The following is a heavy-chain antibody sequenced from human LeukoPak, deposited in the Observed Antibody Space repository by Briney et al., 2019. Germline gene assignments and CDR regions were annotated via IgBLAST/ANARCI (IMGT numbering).Heavy chain of an antibody. V-gene: IGHV3-33*01. Sequence: GRPLRLSCAASVFTFSICGMHWVRQAPGKGLEGGAVIWYDGSNKYYADSVKGRFTISRDNSKNTLYLQMNSLRAEDTAVYYCARDPGAGEWVFYFDYWGQGTLVTVSS. CDR3: ARDPGAGEWVFYFDY. CDR2: IWYDGSNK. J-gene: IGHJ4*02. D-gene: IGHD3-16*01. CDR1: VFTFSICG.